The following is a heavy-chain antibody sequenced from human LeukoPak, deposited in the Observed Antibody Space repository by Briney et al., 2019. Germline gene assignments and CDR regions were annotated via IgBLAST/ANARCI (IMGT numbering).Heavy chain of an antibody. Sequence: PVASVKVSCKASGYTSTNYAMNWVRQAPGQGLEWMGWIHPSTGNPTYAQGFTGRFVFSLDTSVSTTYLQISGLKAEDTAVYYCARAFQSLGGLSLPDYWGQGTLVTVSS. D-gene: IGHD3-16*02. V-gene: IGHV7-4-1*02. CDR3: ARAFQSLGGLSLPDY. CDR2: IHPSTGNP. J-gene: IGHJ4*02. CDR1: GYTSTNYA.